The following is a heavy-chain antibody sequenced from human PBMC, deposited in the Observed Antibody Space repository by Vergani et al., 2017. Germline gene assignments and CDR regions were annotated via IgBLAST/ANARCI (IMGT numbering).Heavy chain of an antibody. V-gene: IGHV5-51*03. Sequence: EVQLVQSGAEVKKPGESLKISCKGSGYSFTSYWIGWVRQMPGKGLEWMGIIYPGDSDTRYSPSFQGQVTISADKSISTAYLQWSSLKASDTAMYYCARVEPEKSNYYYYGMDVWGQGTTVTVSS. CDR2: IYPGDSDT. CDR1: GYSFTSYW. CDR3: ARVEPEKSNYYYYGMDV. D-gene: IGHD6-6*01. J-gene: IGHJ6*02.